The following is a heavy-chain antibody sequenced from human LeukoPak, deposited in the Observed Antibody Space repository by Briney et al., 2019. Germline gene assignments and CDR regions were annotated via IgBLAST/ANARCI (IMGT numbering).Heavy chain of an antibody. V-gene: IGHV3-53*01. CDR1: GFTVSSNY. J-gene: IGHJ4*02. D-gene: IGHD6-19*01. CDR2: IYSGGST. Sequence: PGGSLRLSCAASGFTVSSNYMNWVRQAPGKGLEWVSVIYSGGSTYYADSAKGRFTISRDNSKNTLYLQMNTLRAEDTAVYYCARRYSSGWWIDYWGQGTLVTVSS. CDR3: ARRYSSGWWIDY.